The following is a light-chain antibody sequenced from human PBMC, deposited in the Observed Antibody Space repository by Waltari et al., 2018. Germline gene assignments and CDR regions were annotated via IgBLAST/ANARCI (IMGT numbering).Light chain of an antibody. CDR1: ISYVGGFDY. Sequence: SALPQPAPVSGSPGHSLTISCPGTISYVGGFDYAPWYQQHPDKAPKLMIYDVTNRPSGVSNRFSGSKSGNTASLTISGLQAEDEADYYCSSYASSSTLVVFGGGTKLTVL. CDR3: SSYASSSTLVV. CDR2: DVT. J-gene: IGLJ2*01. V-gene: IGLV2-14*03.